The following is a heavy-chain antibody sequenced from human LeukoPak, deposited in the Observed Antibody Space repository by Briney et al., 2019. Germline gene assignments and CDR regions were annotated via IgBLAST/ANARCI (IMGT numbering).Heavy chain of an antibody. CDR1: GYTFTGYY. J-gene: IGHJ4*02. CDR2: ISPNSGGT. V-gene: IGHV1-2*02. CDR3: ARATYSSSSPPQY. Sequence: GASVKVSCKASGYTFTGYYMNWVRQAPGQGLEWMGWISPNSGGTNYAQKFQGRVTMTRDTSISTAYMELSRLRSDDTAVYYCARATYSSSSPPQYWGQGTLVTVSS. D-gene: IGHD6-6*01.